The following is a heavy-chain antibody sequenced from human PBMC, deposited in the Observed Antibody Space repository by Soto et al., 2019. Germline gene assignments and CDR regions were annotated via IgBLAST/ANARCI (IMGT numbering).Heavy chain of an antibody. J-gene: IGHJ4*02. CDR1: GYTFTSYY. D-gene: IGHD3-3*01. CDR2: INPSGGST. Sequence: QVQLVQSGAEVKKPGASVKVSCKASGYTFTSYYMHWVRQAPGQGLEWMGIINPSGGSTSYAQKFQGRVNMTRDTATGTVYMELSSLRSEDTAVYYCARLSGNPDYWGQGTLVTVSS. V-gene: IGHV1-46*01. CDR3: ARLSGNPDY.